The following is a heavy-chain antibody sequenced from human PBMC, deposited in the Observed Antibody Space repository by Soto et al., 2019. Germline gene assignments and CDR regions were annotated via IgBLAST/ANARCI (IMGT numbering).Heavy chain of an antibody. J-gene: IGHJ4*02. CDR1: GFTFSSYA. V-gene: IGHV3-23*01. CDR2: ISGSGGRT. Sequence: GGSLRLSCAASGFTFSSYAMSWVRQAQGEGLEWVSAISGSGGRTYYADSVKGRFTISRDNSKNTLYLQMNSLRAEDTAVYYCAKKGPTLAVAGTGFDYWGQGTLVTVSS. D-gene: IGHD6-19*01. CDR3: AKKGPTLAVAGTGFDY.